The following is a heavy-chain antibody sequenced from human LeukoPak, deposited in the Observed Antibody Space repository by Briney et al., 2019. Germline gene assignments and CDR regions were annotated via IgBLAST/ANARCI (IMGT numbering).Heavy chain of an antibody. CDR2: ISSSGSTI. CDR3: ARDRAVARHFDY. CDR1: GFTFSSYE. J-gene: IGHJ4*02. D-gene: IGHD6-19*01. V-gene: IGHV3-48*03. Sequence: GGSLRLSCAASGFTFSSYEMNWVRQAPGKGLEWVSYISSSGSTIYYADSVKGRFTISRDNAKNSLYLQMNSLRAEDTAVYYCARDRAVARHFDYWGQGTLVTVSS.